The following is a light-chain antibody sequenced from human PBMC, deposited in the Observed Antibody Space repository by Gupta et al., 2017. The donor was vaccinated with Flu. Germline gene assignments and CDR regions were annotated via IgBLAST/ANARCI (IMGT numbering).Light chain of an antibody. CDR1: QSISSL. Sequence: DIQMTQFPSTLSASVGDRVTITCRASQSISSLLAWYQQKPGKDTKIRIYKTSSLKSGVPSRLSGSGSETEFTRISKSMRSADSDTDDCQYQRTFGQGTKMDIK. V-gene: IGKV1-5*03. J-gene: IGKJ2*02. CDR2: KTS. CDR3: QYQRT.